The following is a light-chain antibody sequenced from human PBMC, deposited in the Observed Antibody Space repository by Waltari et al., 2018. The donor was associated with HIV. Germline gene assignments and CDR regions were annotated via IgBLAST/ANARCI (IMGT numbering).Light chain of an antibody. CDR1: TTDSGTYKV. V-gene: IGLV2-23*01. CDR2: EAT. J-gene: IGLJ1*01. CDR3: CSYAGDSFG. Sequence: QSALTPPASVSGSPGQSVTISCTGTTTDSGTYKVFSWYQHHPGKAPKLIIYEATKRPSEVSNRFSGSASGNTASLTISGLQSEDEADYYCCSYAGDSFGFGTGTKVTVL.